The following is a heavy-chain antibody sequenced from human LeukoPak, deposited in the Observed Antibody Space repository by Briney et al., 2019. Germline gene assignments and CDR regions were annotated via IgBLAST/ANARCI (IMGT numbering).Heavy chain of an antibody. V-gene: IGHV1-18*01. Sequence: SSVKLSCETSNYTFTYYVISWGRQAPGQRLKWMGWINVYNGNTIDAQKFQGRVTMTTDTSTSTAYMELRSLRYDDTAVYYCARGEKPYDYWGEGTLVSVSS. CDR1: NYTFTYYV. J-gene: IGHJ4*02. CDR2: INVYNGNT. D-gene: IGHD1-26*01. CDR3: ARGEKPYDY.